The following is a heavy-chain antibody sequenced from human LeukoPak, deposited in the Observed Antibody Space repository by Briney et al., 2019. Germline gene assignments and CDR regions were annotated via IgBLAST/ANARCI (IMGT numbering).Heavy chain of an antibody. V-gene: IGHV3-48*04. CDR2: ISSSTRTI. Sequence: GGSLRLSCAASGFTFSSYSMNWVRQAPGKGLEWVSYISSSTRTIHYADSVKGRFTISRDNAKNSLFLQMNSLRAEDTAVYYCAKVPYGSIGYFDYWGQGTLVTVSS. CDR3: AKVPYGSIGYFDY. CDR1: GFTFSSYS. D-gene: IGHD3-10*01. J-gene: IGHJ4*02.